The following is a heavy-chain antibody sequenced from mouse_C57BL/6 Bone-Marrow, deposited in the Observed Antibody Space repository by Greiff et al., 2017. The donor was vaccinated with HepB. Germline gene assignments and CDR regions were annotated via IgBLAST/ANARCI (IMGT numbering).Heavy chain of an antibody. CDR1: GYTFTGYW. J-gene: IGHJ1*03. D-gene: IGHD2-5*01. CDR3: AGRENDYYSNYGYFDV. CDR2: ILPGSGST. Sequence: QVQLQQSGAELMKPGASVKLSCKATGYTFTGYWIEWVKQRPGHGLEWIGEILPGSGSTNYNEKFKGKATFTADTSSNTAYMQLSSLTTEDSAIYYGAGRENDYYSNYGYFDVWGTGTTVTVAS. V-gene: IGHV1-9*01.